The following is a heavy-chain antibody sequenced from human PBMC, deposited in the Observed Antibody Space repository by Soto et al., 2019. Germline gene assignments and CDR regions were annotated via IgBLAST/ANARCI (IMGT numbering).Heavy chain of an antibody. Sequence: SETLSLTCAVSGGSISSGGYSWSWIRQPPGKGLEWIGYIYHSGSTYYNPSLKSRVTISVDRSKNQFSLKLGSVTAADTAVYHCARGRAVAGFSNLDYWGQGTLVTVSS. D-gene: IGHD6-19*01. CDR2: IYHSGST. CDR3: ARGRAVAGFSNLDY. CDR1: GGSISSGGYS. J-gene: IGHJ4*02. V-gene: IGHV4-30-2*01.